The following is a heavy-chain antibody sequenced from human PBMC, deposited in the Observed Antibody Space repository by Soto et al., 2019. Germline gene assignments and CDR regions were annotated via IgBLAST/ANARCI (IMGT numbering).Heavy chain of an antibody. D-gene: IGHD3-10*01. J-gene: IGHJ3*02. CDR3: ARVPGSGTYYDNRIANDAFDI. V-gene: IGHV3-33*08. CDR2: IWYDGSSE. CDR1: GFSVSATS. Sequence: PGGSLRLSCVVSGFSVSATSIFWVRQATGKGLEWVAVIWYDGSSEYYTESVKGRFTISRDNSKNTLYLQMNSLRAEDTAVYYCARVPGSGTYYDNRIANDAFDIWGQGTMVTVSS.